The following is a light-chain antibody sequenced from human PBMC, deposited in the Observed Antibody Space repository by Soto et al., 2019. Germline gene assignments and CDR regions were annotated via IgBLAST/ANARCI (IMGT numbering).Light chain of an antibody. V-gene: IGKV1-5*01. Sequence: DIHMTHSPSTLSSSLVDRVTITCRASQSLSTWLAWYQQKPGKAPQALIYDASSLKSGVPSRFSGNGSGTEFTLTISSLQTDDFATYYCQQYNTYSTFGQGTRLEIK. CDR1: QSLSTW. J-gene: IGKJ5*01. CDR3: QQYNTYST. CDR2: DAS.